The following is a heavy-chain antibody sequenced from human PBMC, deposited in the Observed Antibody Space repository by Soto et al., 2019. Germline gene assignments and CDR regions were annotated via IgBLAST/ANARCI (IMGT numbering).Heavy chain of an antibody. CDR2: IYYSGST. Sequence: TETLSLTCTVSGGSISSYYWSWIRQPPGKGLEWIGYIYYSGSTNYNPSLKSRVTISVDTSKNQFSLKLSSVTAAETAVYYCSRCYDSSGYASVDVWGQGTTVTVSS. CDR1: GGSISSYY. CDR3: SRCYDSSGYASVDV. D-gene: IGHD3-22*01. J-gene: IGHJ6*02. V-gene: IGHV4-59*01.